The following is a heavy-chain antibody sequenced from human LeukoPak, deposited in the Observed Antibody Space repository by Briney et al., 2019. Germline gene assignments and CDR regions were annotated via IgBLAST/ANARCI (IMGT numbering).Heavy chain of an antibody. CDR3: ARQKWEQQGRDYYFYGLDV. J-gene: IGHJ6*02. V-gene: IGHV4-30-4*01. CDR1: NDSISSGDYY. Sequence: SETLSLTCTVSNDSISSGDYYWNWIRQPPGKGLEWIGYIFRRGGTSYNPSLKSRILFSVDTSQNQFSLKLSSVTAADTAVYYCARQKWEQQGRDYYFYGLDVWGPGTTVTVSS. D-gene: IGHD1-26*01. CDR2: IFRRGGT.